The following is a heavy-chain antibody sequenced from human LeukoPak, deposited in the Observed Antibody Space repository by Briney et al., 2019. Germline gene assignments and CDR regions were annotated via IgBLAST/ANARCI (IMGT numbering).Heavy chain of an antibody. V-gene: IGHV4-59*12. CDR2: IYHSGTT. Sequence: PSETLSLTCTVSGGSISSYYWSWIRQPPGRGLEWIGYIYHSGTTYYNPSLNSRVTISIDRSKNQFSLKLGSVTAADTAVYYCARTGANWNYVDYWGQGTLVTVSS. CDR1: GGSISSYY. D-gene: IGHD1-20*01. J-gene: IGHJ4*02. CDR3: ARTGANWNYVDY.